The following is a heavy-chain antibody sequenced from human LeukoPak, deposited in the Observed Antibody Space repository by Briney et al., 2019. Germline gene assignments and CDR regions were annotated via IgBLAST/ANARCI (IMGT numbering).Heavy chain of an antibody. V-gene: IGHV4-59*01. Sequence: SETLSLTCAVSGGSIGPYYWSWIRQSPGKGLEWIGYIFHSGTTNYNPALKSRLTISADTSKNQLSLRLTSVTAADSAVYYCARGGYSYDYWGQGTLVAVSS. D-gene: IGHD5-18*01. CDR2: IFHSGTT. J-gene: IGHJ4*02. CDR3: ARGGYSYDY. CDR1: GGSIGPYY.